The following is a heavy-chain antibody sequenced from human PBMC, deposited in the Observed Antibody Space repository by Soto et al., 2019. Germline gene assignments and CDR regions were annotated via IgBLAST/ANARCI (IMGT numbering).Heavy chain of an antibody. CDR1: GFTFSSYG. Sequence: GGSLRLSCAASGFTFSSYGMHWVRQAPGKGLEWVAVISYDGSNKYYADSVKGRFTISRDNSKNTLYLQMNSLRAEDTAVYYCAKDVDYYDSSGYYVYYYGMDVWGQGTTVTVSS. D-gene: IGHD3-22*01. CDR3: AKDVDYYDSSGYYVYYYGMDV. J-gene: IGHJ6*02. CDR2: ISYDGSNK. V-gene: IGHV3-30*18.